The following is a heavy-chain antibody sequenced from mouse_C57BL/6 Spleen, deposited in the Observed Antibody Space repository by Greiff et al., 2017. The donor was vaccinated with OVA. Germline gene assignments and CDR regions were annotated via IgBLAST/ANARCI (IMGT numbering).Heavy chain of an antibody. CDR3: ARERDYSS. J-gene: IGHJ3*01. Sequence: EVQLQQSGPGLVKPSQSLSLTCSVPGYSITSGYYWNWIRQFPGNTLEWMGYISYDGSNNYNPSLKNRISITRDTSKNQFFLKLNSVTTEDTATYYCARERDYSSWGQGTLVTVAA. CDR1: GYSITSGYY. D-gene: IGHD1-1*01. V-gene: IGHV3-6*01. CDR2: ISYDGSN.